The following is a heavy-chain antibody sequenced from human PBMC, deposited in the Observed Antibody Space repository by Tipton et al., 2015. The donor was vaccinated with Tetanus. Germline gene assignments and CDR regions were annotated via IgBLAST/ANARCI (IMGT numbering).Heavy chain of an antibody. J-gene: IGHJ4*02. D-gene: IGHD3-3*01. V-gene: IGHV4-61*08. CDR3: ARAYDFWSGHLDF. CDR1: GGSVNSGGYY. CDR2: SSYSGSS. Sequence: TLSLTCTVSGGSVNSGGYYWSWIRQPPGKGLEWIGYSSYSGSSNYNTSLKSRVTISIDASKNQFSLKLSSVAAADTAVYYCARAYDFWSGHLDFWGQGTLVTVSS.